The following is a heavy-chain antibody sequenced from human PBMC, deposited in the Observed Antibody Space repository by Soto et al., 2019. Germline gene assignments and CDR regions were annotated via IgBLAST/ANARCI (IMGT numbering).Heavy chain of an antibody. D-gene: IGHD3-3*01. CDR3: ASGGGFWSVYNFDY. Sequence: SETLSLTCAVYGGSFSGYYWSWIRQPPGKGLEWIGEINHSGSTNYNPSLKSRVTISVDTSKNQFSLKLSSVTAADTAVYYCASGGGFWSVYNFDYWGQGTLVTVSS. V-gene: IGHV4-34*01. CDR2: INHSGST. CDR1: GGSFSGYY. J-gene: IGHJ4*02.